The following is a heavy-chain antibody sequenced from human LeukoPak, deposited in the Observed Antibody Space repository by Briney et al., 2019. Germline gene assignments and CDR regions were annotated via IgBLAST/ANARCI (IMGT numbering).Heavy chain of an antibody. D-gene: IGHD6-19*01. CDR1: GFTFSSHN. Sequence: GGSLILSCAASGFTFSSHNMIWVRQAPGKGLEWVSSISSSSSYIYYADSVKGRFTISRHNAKNSLYLQMNSLRVEDTAVYYCARDSSGRSNWFDPWGQGTLVTVSS. V-gene: IGHV3-21*01. CDR2: ISSSSSYI. J-gene: IGHJ5*02. CDR3: ARDSSGRSNWFDP.